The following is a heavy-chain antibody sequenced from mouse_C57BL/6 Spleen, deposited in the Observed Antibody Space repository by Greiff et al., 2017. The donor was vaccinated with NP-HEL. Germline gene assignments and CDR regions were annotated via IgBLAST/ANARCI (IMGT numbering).Heavy chain of an antibody. Sequence: EVKLVESGGGLVQPGGSLKLSCAASGFTFSDYGMAWVRQAPRKGPEWVAFISNLAYSIYYADTVTGRFTISRENAKNTLYLEMSSLRSEDTAMYYCARHKESSYDAMDYWGQGTSVTVSS. CDR2: ISNLAYSI. CDR3: ARHKESSYDAMDY. V-gene: IGHV5-15*04. J-gene: IGHJ4*01. CDR1: GFTFSDYG. D-gene: IGHD1-1*01.